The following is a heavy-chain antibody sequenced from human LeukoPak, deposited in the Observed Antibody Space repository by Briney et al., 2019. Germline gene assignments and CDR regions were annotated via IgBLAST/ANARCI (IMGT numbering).Heavy chain of an antibody. CDR1: GFTFSNYG. Sequence: GGSLRLSCAASGFTFSNYGMHWVRQAPGKGLEWVTIISYDGLNKYYADSVKGRFSISRDNSKNTLFLQMNSLRPEDTAVYYCAKSLLTTASGTGRAFDIWGQGTMVTVSS. V-gene: IGHV3-30*18. CDR3: AKSLLTTASGTGRAFDI. D-gene: IGHD1-26*01. CDR2: ISYDGLNK. J-gene: IGHJ3*02.